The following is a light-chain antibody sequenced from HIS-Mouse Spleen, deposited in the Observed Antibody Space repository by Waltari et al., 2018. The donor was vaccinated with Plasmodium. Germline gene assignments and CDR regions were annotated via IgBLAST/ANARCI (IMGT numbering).Light chain of an antibody. Sequence: EIVLTQSPGTLSLSPGERATLSCRASQSVSSSYLAWYKQKPGQAPRLLIYGASSRATGIPDRFSGSWAGTDFTLTISRLEPEDFAVYYCQQYGSSPYTFGQGTKLEIK. V-gene: IGKV3-20*01. J-gene: IGKJ2*01. CDR1: QSVSSSY. CDR3: QQYGSSPYT. CDR2: GAS.